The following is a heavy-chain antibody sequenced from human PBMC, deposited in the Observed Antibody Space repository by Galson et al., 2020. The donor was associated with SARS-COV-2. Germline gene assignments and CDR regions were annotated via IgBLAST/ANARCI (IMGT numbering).Heavy chain of an antibody. CDR1: GYTLTELS. CDR2: FDPEDGET. J-gene: IGHJ4*02. Sequence: ASVKVSCKVSGYTLTELSMHWVRQAPGKGLEWMGGFDPEDGETIYAQKFQGRVTMTEDTSTDTAYMELSSLRSEDTAVYYCAAFPYDFWSGYYRYFDYWGQGTLVTVSS. V-gene: IGHV1-24*01. D-gene: IGHD3-3*01. CDR3: AAFPYDFWSGYYRYFDY.